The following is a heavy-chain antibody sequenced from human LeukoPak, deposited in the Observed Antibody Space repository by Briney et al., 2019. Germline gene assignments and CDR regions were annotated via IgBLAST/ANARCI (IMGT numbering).Heavy chain of an antibody. V-gene: IGHV3-23*01. CDR2: ISGSGGST. D-gene: IGHD3-10*01. Sequence: PGGSLRLSCAASGFTFSSYAMSWVRQAPGKGLEWVSAISGSGGSTYYADSVKGRFTISRDNSKNTLYLQMNSLRAEDTAVYYCAREYGPWGSGSYFPNWFDPWGQGTLVTVSS. CDR1: GFTFSSYA. CDR3: AREYGPWGSGSYFPNWFDP. J-gene: IGHJ5*02.